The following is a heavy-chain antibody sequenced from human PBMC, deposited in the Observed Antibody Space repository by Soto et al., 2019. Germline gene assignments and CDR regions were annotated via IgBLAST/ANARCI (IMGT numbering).Heavy chain of an antibody. CDR3: ARVGHITNYGMAV. D-gene: IGHD1-26*01. CDR1: GGTFSSYP. J-gene: IGHJ6*02. Sequence: QVQLVQSGAEVKKPGSSVKVSCEASGGTFSSYPINWVRQAPGQGLEWMGGIIPVFGTSNYAQKIQGRVTITADDSTSTAYMELRSLRSEDTAVYYCARVGHITNYGMAVWGQGTTVTVSS. V-gene: IGHV1-69*01. CDR2: IIPVFGTS.